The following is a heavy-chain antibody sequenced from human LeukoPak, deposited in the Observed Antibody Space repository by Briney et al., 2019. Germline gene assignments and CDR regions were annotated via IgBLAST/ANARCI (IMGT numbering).Heavy chain of an antibody. J-gene: IGHJ6*02. CDR1: GFTVSSNY. D-gene: IGHD5-12*01. V-gene: IGHV3-66*01. CDR3: ATATTLYYYYGMDV. Sequence: TGGSLRLSCAASGFTVSSNYMSWVRQAPGKGLEWVSVIYSGGSTYYADSVKGRFTISRDNSKNTLYLQMNSLRAEDTAVYYCATATTLYYYYGMDVWDQGTTVTVSS. CDR2: IYSGGST.